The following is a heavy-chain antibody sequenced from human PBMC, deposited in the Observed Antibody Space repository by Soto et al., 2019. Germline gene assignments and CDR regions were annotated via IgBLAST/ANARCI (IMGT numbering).Heavy chain of an antibody. V-gene: IGHV3-21*01. CDR1: EFTFNTYN. CDR2: ITSSSSYL. D-gene: IGHD3-22*01. CDR3: ARGTRSGYYKSDSDY. Sequence: EVQLVESGGGLVKPGGSLRLSCAASEFTFNTYNMNWVRQAPGKGLEWVSSITSSSSYLYYADSVKGRFTISRDNAKKSVDRQMNSLRAEDTAVYYCARGTRSGYYKSDSDYRGPGTLVTVS. J-gene: IGHJ4*02.